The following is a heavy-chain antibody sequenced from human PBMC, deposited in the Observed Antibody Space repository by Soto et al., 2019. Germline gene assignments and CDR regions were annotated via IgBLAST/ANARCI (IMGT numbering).Heavy chain of an antibody. Sequence: PGGSLRLSCAASGFTFSNAWMSWVRQAPGKGLEWVGRIKSKTDGGTTDYAAPVKGRFTISRDDSKNTLYLQMNSLKTEDTAVYYCTTDPGFLEWLLYSVYYYGMDVWGQGTTVTVSS. V-gene: IGHV3-15*01. CDR3: TTDPGFLEWLLYSVYYYGMDV. J-gene: IGHJ6*02. CDR1: GFTFSNAW. D-gene: IGHD3-3*01. CDR2: IKSKTDGGTT.